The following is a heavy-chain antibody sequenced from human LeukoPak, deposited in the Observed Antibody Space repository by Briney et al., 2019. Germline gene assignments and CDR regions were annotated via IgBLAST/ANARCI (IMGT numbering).Heavy chain of an antibody. D-gene: IGHD1-26*01. Sequence: SETLSLTCSVSGGSISSYYWGWIRQPPGKGLEWIGSIYYSGSTYYNPSLKSRVTISVDSSKNQFSLKLSSVTAADTAMYYCAKDIGNDSIDFWGQGTLITVSS. CDR3: AKDIGNDSIDF. CDR2: IYYSGST. J-gene: IGHJ4*02. CDR1: GGSISSYY. V-gene: IGHV4-39*07.